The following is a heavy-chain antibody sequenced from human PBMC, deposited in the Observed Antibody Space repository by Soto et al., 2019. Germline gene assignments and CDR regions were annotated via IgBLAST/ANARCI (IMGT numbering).Heavy chain of an antibody. Sequence: QVQLVQSGAEVRKPGASVKVSCKASGHTLASYDINWVRQATGQGLEWMGWMTPDSGDTGYAQKFQGRVTMTWDTSITTAYIELSSLRSDDTAVYYCARDPFYGWFDSWGQGTLVIVSS. J-gene: IGHJ5*01. CDR1: GHTLASYD. CDR3: ARDPFYGWFDS. V-gene: IGHV1-8*01. CDR2: MTPDSGDT. D-gene: IGHD3-16*01.